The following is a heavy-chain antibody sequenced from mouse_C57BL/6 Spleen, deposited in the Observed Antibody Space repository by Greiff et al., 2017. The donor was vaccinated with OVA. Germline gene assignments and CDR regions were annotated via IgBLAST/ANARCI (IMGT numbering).Heavy chain of an antibody. CDR1: GYAFSSYW. CDR2: IYPGDGDT. J-gene: IGHJ2*01. V-gene: IGHV1-80*01. D-gene: IGHD2-5*01. Sequence: QVQLQQSGAELVKPGASVKISCKASGYAFSSYWMNWVKQRPGKGLEWIGPIYPGDGDTNYNGKFKGKATLTADKSSSTAYMQLRSLTSEYSAVYFSARWNYSNIDYWGQGTTLTVSS. CDR3: ARWNYSNIDY.